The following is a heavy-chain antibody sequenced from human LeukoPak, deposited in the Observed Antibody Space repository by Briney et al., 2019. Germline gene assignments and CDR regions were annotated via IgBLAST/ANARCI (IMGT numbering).Heavy chain of an antibody. D-gene: IGHD3-10*01. Sequence: SETLSLTCTVSGDSIFSTTYYWGWIRQPPGKGLEWIGSIFHSGSTYYNPALKSRVTISVDTSKNQFSLKLSSVTAADTAVYYCARAGIGISITMVRGVISWFDPWGQGTLVTVSS. J-gene: IGHJ5*02. CDR2: IFHSGST. CDR1: GDSIFSTTYY. CDR3: ARAGIGISITMVRGVISWFDP. V-gene: IGHV4-39*07.